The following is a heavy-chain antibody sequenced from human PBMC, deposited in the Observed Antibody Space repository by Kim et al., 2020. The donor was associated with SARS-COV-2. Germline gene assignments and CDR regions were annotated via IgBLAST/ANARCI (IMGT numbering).Heavy chain of an antibody. D-gene: IGHD3-10*01. CDR1: GFTFSSYA. CDR3: AKDHGVRGVNPLFDY. J-gene: IGHJ4*02. CDR2: ISGSGGST. Sequence: GGSLRLSCAASGFTFSSYAMSWVRQAPGKGLEWVSAISGSGGSTYYADSVKGRFTISRDNSKNTLYLQMNSLRAEDTAVYYCAKDHGVRGVNPLFDYWGQGTLVTVSS. V-gene: IGHV3-23*01.